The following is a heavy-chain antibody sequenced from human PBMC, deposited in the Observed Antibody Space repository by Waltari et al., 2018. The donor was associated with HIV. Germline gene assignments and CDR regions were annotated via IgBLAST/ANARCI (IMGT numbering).Heavy chain of an antibody. CDR3: ARAVSSGWQYYYGMDV. V-gene: IGHV3-30*01. J-gene: IGHJ6*02. D-gene: IGHD6-19*01. CDR1: GFSFSAYA. Sequence: QVQLVESGGGVVQPGRSLRLSCAASGFSFSAYALHWVRQPPGKGLKWVALITYDGINEYYAAAGKGRFSISRDNSNNTLFLQMNSLRAEDTAVYYCARAVSSGWQYYYGMDVWGQGTTVTVSS. CDR2: ITYDGINE.